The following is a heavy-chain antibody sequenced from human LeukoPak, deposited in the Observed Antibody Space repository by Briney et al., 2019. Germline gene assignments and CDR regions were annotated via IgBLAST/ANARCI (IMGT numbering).Heavy chain of an antibody. CDR3: ARDNAPCSGGSCYQYYYYYYMDV. D-gene: IGHD2-15*01. Sequence: SVKVSCKASGGTFSSYAISWVRQAPGQGLEWMGRIIPIFGTANYAQKLQGRVTITTDESTSTAYMELSSLRSEDTAVYYCARDNAPCSGGSCYQYYYYYYMDVWGKGTTVTVSS. J-gene: IGHJ6*03. V-gene: IGHV1-69*05. CDR2: IIPIFGTA. CDR1: GGTFSSYA.